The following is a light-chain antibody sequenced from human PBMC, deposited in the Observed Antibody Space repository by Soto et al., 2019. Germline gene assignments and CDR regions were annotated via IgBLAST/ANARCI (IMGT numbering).Light chain of an antibody. J-gene: IGLJ2*01. Sequence: QSVLTQPPSASGTPGQRVTVSCSGGSSNIGSNTVNWYRQVPGTAPKLLIYSNNQPPSGVPDRCSGSKSGTSVSLAISGLQSDDEADYYCAAWDDSLNGVVFGGGTKLTVL. CDR2: SNN. V-gene: IGLV1-44*01. CDR1: SSNIGSNT. CDR3: AAWDDSLNGVV.